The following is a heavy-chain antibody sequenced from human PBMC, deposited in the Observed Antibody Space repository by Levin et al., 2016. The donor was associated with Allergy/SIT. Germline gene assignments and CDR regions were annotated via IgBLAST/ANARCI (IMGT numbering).Heavy chain of an antibody. J-gene: IGHJ2*01. Sequence: SETLSLTCTVSGGSVSSTHYYWGWIRQSPGKGLEWIGNMYYSGSPYYNPSLESRVSMSVDTAKNQFSLRVTSVTAADTAMYYCVRLNTSGWRYWFFDVWGRGTLITVSS. V-gene: IGHV4-39*01. CDR1: GGSVSSTHYY. CDR2: MYYSGSP. CDR3: VRLNTSGWRYWFFDV. D-gene: IGHD6-19*01.